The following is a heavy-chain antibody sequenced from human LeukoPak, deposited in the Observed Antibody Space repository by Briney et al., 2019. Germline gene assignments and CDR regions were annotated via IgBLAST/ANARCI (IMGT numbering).Heavy chain of an antibody. Sequence: GGPVTLFCALCGFTLSSYQKMWARHATGKALEGVSYISYSGSTIYYGDSMKGRLTISREKAKNTMYLQMNSLRAEDTAVYYCASLFSEYYFDYWGQGTLVTVSS. CDR1: GFTLSSYQ. J-gene: IGHJ4*02. V-gene: IGHV3-48*03. CDR3: ASLFSEYYFDY. CDR2: ISYSGSTI.